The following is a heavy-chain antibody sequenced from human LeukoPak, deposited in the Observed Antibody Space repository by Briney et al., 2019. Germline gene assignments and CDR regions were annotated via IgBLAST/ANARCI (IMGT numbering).Heavy chain of an antibody. J-gene: IGHJ1*01. Sequence: ASVKVSCKTSGNTFTNNGISWVRQAPGQGLEWMGWISAYNGNTNYAQKLQGRVTMTTDTSTSTAYMELRSLRSDDTAVYYCARDRSGYFDWLFGEYFQHWGQGTLVTVSS. CDR1: GNTFTNNG. D-gene: IGHD3-9*01. V-gene: IGHV1-18*04. CDR3: ARDRSGYFDWLFGEYFQH. CDR2: ISAYNGNT.